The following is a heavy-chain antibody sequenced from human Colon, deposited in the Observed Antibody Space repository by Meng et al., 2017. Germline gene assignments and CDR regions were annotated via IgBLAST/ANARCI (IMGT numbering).Heavy chain of an antibody. V-gene: IGHV3-30*04. D-gene: IGHD3-10*02. CDR2: INYDGSRK. CDR3: ASGFYDGHGYYVGGD. J-gene: IGHJ4*02. Sequence: GESLKISCAASGFTFSGHSMNWVRQAPGEGLQWVAVINYDGSRKFYADSAKGRFTISRDNSKDTLFLQMNSLSVEDTAVYYCASGFYDGHGYYVGGDWGQGTLVTVSS. CDR1: GFTFSGHS.